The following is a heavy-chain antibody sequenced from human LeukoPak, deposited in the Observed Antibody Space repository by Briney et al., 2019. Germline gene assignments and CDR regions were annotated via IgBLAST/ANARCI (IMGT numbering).Heavy chain of an antibody. CDR3: ARWGAYYYDSSGYYHLNDY. CDR2: ISSSSSYI. Sequence: PGGSLRLSCAASGFTFSSYSMNWVRQAPGKGLEWVSSISSSSSYIYYADSVKGRFTISRDNVKNSLYLQMNSLRAEDTAVYYCARWGAYYYDSSGYYHLNDYWGQGTLVTVSS. V-gene: IGHV3-21*01. CDR1: GFTFSSYS. J-gene: IGHJ4*02. D-gene: IGHD3-22*01.